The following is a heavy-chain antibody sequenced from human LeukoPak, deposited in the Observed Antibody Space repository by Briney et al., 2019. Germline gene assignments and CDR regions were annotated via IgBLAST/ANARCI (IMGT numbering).Heavy chain of an antibody. Sequence: PGRSLRLSCSPSGFTFGDYAVSWVPEAPGKGLEWGSVIQAKAYGGATKYAASVNGRFSISRDDSQSIANLQMNDLKTEDTAVYYCTRAPHPRCSSSGCYLDYWGQGTLVTVSS. CDR3: TRAPHPRCSSSGCYLDY. J-gene: IGHJ4*02. D-gene: IGHD2-2*01. V-gene: IGHV3-49*04. CDR2: IQAKAYGGAT. CDR1: GFTFGDYA.